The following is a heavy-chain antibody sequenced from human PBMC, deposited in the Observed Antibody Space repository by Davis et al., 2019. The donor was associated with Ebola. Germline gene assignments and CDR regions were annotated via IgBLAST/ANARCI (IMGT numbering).Heavy chain of an antibody. J-gene: IGHJ6*04. D-gene: IGHD5-24*01. V-gene: IGHV1-8*01. CDR1: GYTFISHD. CDR2: INPKNGNT. Sequence: ASVKVSCKASGYTFISHDINWVRQATGQGLEWVGRINPKNGNTDYARKFQGRVTMTRNTSISTAYMELSSLRSEDTAVYYCAREMATNLFYYGMDVWGKGTTVTVSS. CDR3: AREMATNLFYYGMDV.